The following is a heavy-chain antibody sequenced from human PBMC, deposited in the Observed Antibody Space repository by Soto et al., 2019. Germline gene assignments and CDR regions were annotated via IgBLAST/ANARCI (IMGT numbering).Heavy chain of an antibody. CDR3: ASRDPGTSVDY. CDR2: IYRTGST. CDR1: GGSFTSNNW. Sequence: HVQLQESGPGLVKPSGTLSLTCAVSGGSFTSNNWWTWARQPPGQGLEWIGEIYRTGSTNYNPSLKSRVTLSLDKSENQFSLKVTSLTAADTAVYYCASRDPGTSVDYWGQGTLVTVSS. J-gene: IGHJ4*02. V-gene: IGHV4-4*02. D-gene: IGHD1-7*01.